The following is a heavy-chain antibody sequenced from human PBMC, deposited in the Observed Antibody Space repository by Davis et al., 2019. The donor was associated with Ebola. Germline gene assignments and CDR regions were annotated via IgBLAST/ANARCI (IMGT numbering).Heavy chain of an antibody. J-gene: IGHJ4*02. CDR2: ISGSGGST. D-gene: IGHD4-23*01. V-gene: IGHV3-23*01. CDR3: ANLDYGDNSGFDY. Sequence: GESLKISCAASGFTFSSYAMSWVRQAPGKGLEWVSAISGSGGSTYYVDSVKGRFTISRDNSKNTLYLQMNSLRAEDTAVYYCANLDYGDNSGFDYWGQGTLVTVSS. CDR1: GFTFSSYA.